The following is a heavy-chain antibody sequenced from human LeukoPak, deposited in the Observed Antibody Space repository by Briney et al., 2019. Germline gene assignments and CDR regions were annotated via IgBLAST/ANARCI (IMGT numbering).Heavy chain of an antibody. D-gene: IGHD5-24*01. CDR1: GFTFSSYA. CDR2: ISETGGTR. V-gene: IGHV3-23*01. CDR3: AREMATITNAFDI. J-gene: IGHJ3*02. Sequence: GGSLRLSCAASGFTFSSYALSWVRQAPGKGLEWVSAISETGGTRNYVDSVKGRFTISRDTSKNTLYLQMSSLRAEDTALYYCAREMATITNAFDIWGQGTMVTVSS.